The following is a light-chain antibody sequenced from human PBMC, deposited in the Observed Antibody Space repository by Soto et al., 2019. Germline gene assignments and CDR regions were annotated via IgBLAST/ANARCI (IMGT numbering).Light chain of an antibody. Sequence: QPVLTQPPSVSGAPGQRVTISCAGSSSNIGAGSDVHWYQQLPGAAPKPLIYGNKYRPSGVPDRFSGSKSGTSASLAITGLQAEDEADYYCQAYDRSLSGSVFGGGTKLTVL. CDR1: SSNIGAGSD. CDR3: QAYDRSLSGSV. J-gene: IGLJ3*02. V-gene: IGLV1-40*01. CDR2: GNK.